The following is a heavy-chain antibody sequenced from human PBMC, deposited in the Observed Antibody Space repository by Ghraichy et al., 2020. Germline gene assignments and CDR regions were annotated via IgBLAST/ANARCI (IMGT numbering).Heavy chain of an antibody. D-gene: IGHD2-15*01. CDR3: AKDAGDIVVVVAARYYYYGMDV. CDR2: IRYDGSNK. V-gene: IGHV3-30*02. Sequence: GGSLRLSCAASGFTFSSYGMHWVRQAPGKGLEWVAFIRYDGSNKYYADSVKGRFTISRDNSKNTLYLQMNSLRAEDTAVYYCAKDAGDIVVVVAARYYYYGMDVWGQGTTVTVSS. J-gene: IGHJ6*02. CDR1: GFTFSSYG.